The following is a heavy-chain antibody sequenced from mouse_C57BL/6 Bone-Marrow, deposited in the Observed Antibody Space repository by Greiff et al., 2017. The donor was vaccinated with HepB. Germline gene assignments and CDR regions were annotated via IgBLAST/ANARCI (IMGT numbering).Heavy chain of an antibody. CDR1: GYTFTSYW. Sequence: QVQLQQPGAELVKPGASVKMSCKASGYTFTSYWITWVKQRPGQGLEWIGDIYPGSGSTNYNEKFKSKATLTVDTSSRTAYMQLSSLTSEDSAVYYCAREGLWYYAMDYWGQGTSVTVSS. V-gene: IGHV1-55*01. D-gene: IGHD1-1*02. J-gene: IGHJ4*01. CDR3: AREGLWYYAMDY. CDR2: IYPGSGST.